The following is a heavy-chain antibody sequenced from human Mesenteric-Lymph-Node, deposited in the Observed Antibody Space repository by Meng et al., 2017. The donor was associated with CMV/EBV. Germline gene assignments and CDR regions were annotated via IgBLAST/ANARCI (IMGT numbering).Heavy chain of an antibody. CDR3: ARALGSSSWPNWFDP. J-gene: IGHJ5*02. D-gene: IGHD6-13*01. CDR2: TSDDGSIR. Sequence: GESLKISCAASGFTFSNYALHWVRQAPGKGLEWMALTSDDGSIRHYADSVKGRFTISRDNSKNTLYLQMSSLRPEDTAVYYCARALGSSSWPNWFDPWGQGTLVTVSS. V-gene: IGHV3-30*04. CDR1: GFTFSNYA.